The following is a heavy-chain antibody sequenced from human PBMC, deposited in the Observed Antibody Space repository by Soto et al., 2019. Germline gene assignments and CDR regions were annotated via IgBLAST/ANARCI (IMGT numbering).Heavy chain of an antibody. V-gene: IGHV1-3*01. CDR1: GYTFTSYA. J-gene: IGHJ4*02. D-gene: IGHD6-13*01. CDR2: INAGNGNT. CDR3: ARDMSSSGVVDY. Sequence: QVQLVQSGAEVKKPGASVQVSCKASGYTFTSYAMHWVRQAPGQRLEWMGWINAGNGNTKYSQKFQGRVTITRDTSASKAYMELSSLRSEHTAVYYCARDMSSSGVVDYWGQGTLVTVSS.